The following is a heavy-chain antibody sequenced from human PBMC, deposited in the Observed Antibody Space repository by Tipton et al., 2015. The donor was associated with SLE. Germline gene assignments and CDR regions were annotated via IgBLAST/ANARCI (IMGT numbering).Heavy chain of an antibody. CDR1: GGSISSHY. J-gene: IGHJ3*02. D-gene: IGHD3-10*01. Sequence: TLSLTCTVSGGSISSHYWSWIRQPPGKGLEWIGYIYYSGGTNYNPSLKSRVTISVDTSKNQFYLKLSSVTAADTAVYYCASYTMVRGCPSGFDIWGQGPKVTVPS. CDR2: IYYSGGT. V-gene: IGHV4-59*11. CDR3: ASYTMVRGCPSGFDI.